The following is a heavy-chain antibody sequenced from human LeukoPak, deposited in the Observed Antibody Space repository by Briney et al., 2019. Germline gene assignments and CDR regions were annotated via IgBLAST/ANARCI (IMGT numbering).Heavy chain of an antibody. CDR1: GYTFTSYY. CDR3: ARAHGSGSYWFDP. V-gene: IGHV1-2*02. J-gene: IGHJ5*02. Sequence: ASVKVSCKASGYTFTSYYMHWVRQAPGQGLEWMGWINPNSGDTIHSQKFQGRITMTRDTPISTAYMELSRLRSDDTAVYYCARAHGSGSYWFDPWGQGTLVTVSS. D-gene: IGHD3-10*01. CDR2: INPNSGDT.